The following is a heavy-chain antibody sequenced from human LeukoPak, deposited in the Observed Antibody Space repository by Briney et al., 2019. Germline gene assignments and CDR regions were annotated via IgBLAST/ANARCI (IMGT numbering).Heavy chain of an antibody. CDR2: IYYSGST. D-gene: IGHD3-16*01. J-gene: IGHJ4*02. Sequence: PSETLSLTCTVSGGSISSSSYYWGWIRQPPGKGLEWIGSIYYSGSTYYNPSLKSRVTISVDTSKNQFSLKLSSVTAADTAVYYCARDPGPFVYWGQGTLVTVSS. CDR3: ARDPGPFVY. V-gene: IGHV4-39*07. CDR1: GGSISSSSYY.